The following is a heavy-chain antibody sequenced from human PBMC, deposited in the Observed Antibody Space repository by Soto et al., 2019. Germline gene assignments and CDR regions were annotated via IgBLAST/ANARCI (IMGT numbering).Heavy chain of an antibody. Sequence: PSETLSLTCTVSGGSISSGGYYWSWIRQHPGKGLEWIGYIYYSGSTCYNPSLKSRVTISVDTSKNQFSLKLSSVTAADTAVYYCARDIREATILDAFDIWGQGTMVTVSS. CDR3: ARDIREATILDAFDI. D-gene: IGHD5-12*01. CDR2: IYYSGST. J-gene: IGHJ3*02. CDR1: GGSISSGGYY. V-gene: IGHV4-31*03.